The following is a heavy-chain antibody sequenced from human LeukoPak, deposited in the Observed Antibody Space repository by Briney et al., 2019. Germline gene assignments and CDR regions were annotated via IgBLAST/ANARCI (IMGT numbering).Heavy chain of an antibody. CDR1: GFTFSSYW. D-gene: IGHD6-13*01. Sequence: GGSLRLSCAASGFTFSSYWMHWVRQAPGKGLVWVSRINSDGSSTSYADSVKGRFTISRDNSKTTLYLQMNSLRAEDTAVYYCAKDRVASTWPKDAFDIWGQGTMVTVSS. CDR3: AKDRVASTWPKDAFDI. J-gene: IGHJ3*02. V-gene: IGHV3-74*01. CDR2: INSDGSST.